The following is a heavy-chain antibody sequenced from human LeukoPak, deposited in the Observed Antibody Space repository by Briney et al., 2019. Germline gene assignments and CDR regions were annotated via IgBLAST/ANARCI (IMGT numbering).Heavy chain of an antibody. CDR2: ISYDGSNK. CDR3: ARGLTYYYDSSGYYGYYYGMDV. CDR1: GFTFSSYA. Sequence: GGSLRLSCAASGFTFSSYAMHWVRQAPGKGLEWVAVISYDGSNKYYADSVKGRFTISRDNSKNTLYLKMNRLRAEDTAVYYCARGLTYYYDSSGYYGYYYGMDVWGQGTTVTVSS. D-gene: IGHD3-22*01. J-gene: IGHJ6*02. V-gene: IGHV3-30-3*01.